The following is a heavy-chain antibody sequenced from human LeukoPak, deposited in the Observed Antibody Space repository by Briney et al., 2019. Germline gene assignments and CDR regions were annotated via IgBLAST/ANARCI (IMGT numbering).Heavy chain of an antibody. J-gene: IGHJ4*02. Sequence: PGGSLRLSCAASGFTFSSYSMNWVRQAPGKGLEWVSSISSSSSYIYYADSVKGRFTISRDNAKNSLYLQMDSLRAEDTPVYYCAREYQLLIDYWGQGTLVTVSS. CDR1: GFTFSSYS. V-gene: IGHV3-21*01. CDR2: ISSSSSYI. CDR3: AREYQLLIDY. D-gene: IGHD2-2*01.